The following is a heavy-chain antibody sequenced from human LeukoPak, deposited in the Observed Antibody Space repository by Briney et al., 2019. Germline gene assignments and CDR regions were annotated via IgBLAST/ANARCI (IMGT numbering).Heavy chain of an antibody. Sequence: SVKVSCKASVGTFSSYAISWVRQAPGQGREWVGVIIPIFGTANYAQKFQGRVTITADESTGTAYMELRSLRSEDTAMDYCARGEVRVVISTHWWYWGKGTLVTVSS. D-gene: IGHD3-10*01. CDR1: VGTFSSYA. V-gene: IGHV1-69*13. J-gene: IGHJ4*02. CDR2: IIPIFGTA. CDR3: ARGEVRVVISTHWWY.